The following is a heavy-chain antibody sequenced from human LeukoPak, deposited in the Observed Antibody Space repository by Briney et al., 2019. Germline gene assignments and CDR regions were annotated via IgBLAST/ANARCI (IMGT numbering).Heavy chain of an antibody. D-gene: IGHD4-17*01. CDR3: ARGGDVYSDTYSYMDV. Sequence: GASVKVSCKASGGTFSSYSINWVRQAPGQGLEWMGGIIPLFGIVNYTQKFQGRVTISTDEYTSTAYMELSSLTSEDTAVYYCARGGDVYSDTYSYMDVWGKGTTVTVSS. J-gene: IGHJ6*03. CDR2: IIPLFGIV. V-gene: IGHV1-69*05. CDR1: GGTFSSYS.